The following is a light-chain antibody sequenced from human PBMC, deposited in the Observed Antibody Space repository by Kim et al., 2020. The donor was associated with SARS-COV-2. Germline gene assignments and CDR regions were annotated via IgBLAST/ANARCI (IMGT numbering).Light chain of an antibody. Sequence: ATITCRSSQSLLSSSNNENYLAWYQQKSGQPPKVLIYWASTRESGVPDRFSGSGSGTDFTLTISSLQAEDVAVYYCQQYYNTRWTFGQGTKVDIK. CDR1: QSLLSSSNNENY. V-gene: IGKV4-1*01. CDR3: QQYYNTRWT. J-gene: IGKJ1*01. CDR2: WAS.